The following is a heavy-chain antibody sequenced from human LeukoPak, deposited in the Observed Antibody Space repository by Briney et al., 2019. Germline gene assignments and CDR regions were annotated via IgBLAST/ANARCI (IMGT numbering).Heavy chain of an antibody. CDR2: IIPIFGTA. CDR3: ARMPGIARQHWFDP. J-gene: IGHJ5*02. CDR1: GGTFSSYA. V-gene: IGHV1-69*01. D-gene: IGHD6-13*01. Sequence: SVKVSCKASGGTFSSYAISWVRQAPGQGLEWMGGIIPIFGTANYAQKFQGRVTITADESTSTAYMELSSLRSEDTAVYYCARMPGIARQHWFDPWGKGTLVTVSS.